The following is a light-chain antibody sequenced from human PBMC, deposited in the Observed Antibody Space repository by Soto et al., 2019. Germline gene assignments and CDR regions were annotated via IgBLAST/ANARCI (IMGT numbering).Light chain of an antibody. J-gene: IGKJ5*01. Sequence: EIVLTQSPGTLSLSPGERATLSCRASQRVSNSYLTWYQQKPGQAPRLLIYGASSRATGIPDRFSGSGSGTDFTLTISRLEPEDFAVYYCQQYGTSPVTFGQGTRLEIK. CDR2: GAS. CDR3: QQYGTSPVT. CDR1: QRVSNSY. V-gene: IGKV3-20*01.